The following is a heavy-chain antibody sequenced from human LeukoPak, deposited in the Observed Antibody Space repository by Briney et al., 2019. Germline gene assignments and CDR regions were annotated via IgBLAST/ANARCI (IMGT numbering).Heavy chain of an antibody. CDR2: IIPIFGTA. CDR1: GGTFSSYA. V-gene: IGHV1-69*13. J-gene: IGHJ4*02. Sequence: ASVKVSCKASGGTFSSYAISWVRQAPGQGLEWMGGIIPIFGTANYAQKFQGRVTITADESTSTAYMELSSLRSEDTAVYYCASVRFLEWSTSDKWYFDYWGQGTLVAVSS. D-gene: IGHD3-3*01. CDR3: ASVRFLEWSTSDKWYFDY.